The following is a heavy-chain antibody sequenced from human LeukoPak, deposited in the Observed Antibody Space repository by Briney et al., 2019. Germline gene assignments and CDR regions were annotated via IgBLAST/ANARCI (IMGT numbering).Heavy chain of an antibody. V-gene: IGHV3-33*06. CDR2: IWYDGSNK. Sequence: GGSLRLSCAASGFTFSSYGMHWVRQAPGKGLEWVAVIWYDGSNKYYADSVKGRFTISRDNSKNTLYLQMNSLRAEDTAVYYCAKSLQEQWLVRGYFDYWGQGTLVTVSS. CDR1: GFTFSSYG. CDR3: AKSLQEQWLVRGYFDY. D-gene: IGHD6-19*01. J-gene: IGHJ4*02.